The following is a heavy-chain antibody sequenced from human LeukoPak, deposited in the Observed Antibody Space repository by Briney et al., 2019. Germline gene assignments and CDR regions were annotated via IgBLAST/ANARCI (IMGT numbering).Heavy chain of an antibody. CDR1: GFTFSSYS. CDR2: ISSSSSYI. D-gene: IGHD3-16*01. V-gene: IGHV3-21*04. J-gene: IGHJ4*02. Sequence: QAGGSLRLSCAASGFTFSSYSMNWVRQAPGKGLEWVSSISSSSSYIYYADSVKGRFTISRDNAKNSLYLQMNSLRAEDTAVYFCANDLRLGGRCPENWGQGTLVTVPS. CDR3: ANDLRLGGRCPEN.